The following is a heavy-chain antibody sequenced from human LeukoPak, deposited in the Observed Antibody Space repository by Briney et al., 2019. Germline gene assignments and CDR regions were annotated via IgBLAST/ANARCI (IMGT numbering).Heavy chain of an antibody. CDR3: ARNAIAAAGRLNWFDP. V-gene: IGHV4-39*01. CDR2: IYYSGST. J-gene: IGHJ5*02. D-gene: IGHD6-13*01. Sequence: ASETLSLTCTASGGSISSSSYYWGWIRQPPGKGLEWIGSIYYSGSTYYNPSLKSRVTISVDTSKNQFSLKLSSVTAADTAVYYCARNAIAAAGRLNWFDPWGQGTLVTVSS. CDR1: GGSISSSSYY.